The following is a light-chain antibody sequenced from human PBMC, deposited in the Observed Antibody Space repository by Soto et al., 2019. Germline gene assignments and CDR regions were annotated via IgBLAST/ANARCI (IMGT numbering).Light chain of an antibody. CDR3: QQYGSSPPVT. V-gene: IGKV3-20*01. J-gene: IGKJ1*01. CDR2: GAS. Sequence: EIVLTQSPGTLSLSPGERATLSCRASQSVSSIYLAWYQQKPGQAPRLLIYGASSRATGIPDRFSGSGSGTDFTLTISRLEPEAFAVYYCQQYGSSPPVTFGQGTKVEIK. CDR1: QSVSSIY.